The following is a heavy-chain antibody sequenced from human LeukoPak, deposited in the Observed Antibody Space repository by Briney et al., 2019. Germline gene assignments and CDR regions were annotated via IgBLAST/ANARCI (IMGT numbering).Heavy chain of an antibody. Sequence: PGGSLRLSCAASGFTFSSYAMHWVRQAPGKGLEYVSAISSNGGSTYYANSVKGRFTISKDNSKNTLYLQMGSLRAEDMAVYYCARDSSGYAFDIWGQGTMVTVSS. CDR1: GFTFSSYA. CDR3: ARDSSGYAFDI. J-gene: IGHJ3*02. V-gene: IGHV3-64*01. CDR2: ISSNGGST. D-gene: IGHD3-22*01.